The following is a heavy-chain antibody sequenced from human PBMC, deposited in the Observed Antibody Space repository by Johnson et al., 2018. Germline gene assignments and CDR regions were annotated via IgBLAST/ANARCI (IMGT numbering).Heavy chain of an antibody. Sequence: EVQLVESGGGLVKPGGSLRLSCAASAFSFSGAWMNWVRQAPGKGLEWVGRIKSKTDGGAADYTAPVKGRFTISRDDSKNTLYIQMNSLKTGDTAVYYCTTDLAQSSSFYGFELGGQGTMVPVSS. CDR1: AFSFSGAW. CDR3: TTDLAQSSSFYGFEL. CDR2: IKSKTDGGAA. D-gene: IGHD6-13*01. V-gene: IGHV3-15*07. J-gene: IGHJ3*01.